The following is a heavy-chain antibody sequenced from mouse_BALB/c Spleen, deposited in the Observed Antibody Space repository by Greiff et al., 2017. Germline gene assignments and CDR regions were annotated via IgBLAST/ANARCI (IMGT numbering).Heavy chain of an antibody. CDR3: ARGWDYGYYFDY. CDR2: ISSGGST. V-gene: IGHV5-6-5*01. D-gene: IGHD1-2*01. Sequence: EVHLVESGGGLVKPGGSLKLSCAASGFTFSSYAMSWVRQTPEKRLEWVASISSGGSTYYPDSVKGRFTISRDNARNILYLQMSSLRSEDTAMYYCARGWDYGYYFDYWGQGTTLTVSS. J-gene: IGHJ2*01. CDR1: GFTFSSYA.